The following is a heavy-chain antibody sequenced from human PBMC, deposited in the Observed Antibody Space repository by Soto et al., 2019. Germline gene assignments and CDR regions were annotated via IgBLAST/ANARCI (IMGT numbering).Heavy chain of an antibody. Sequence: PGGSLRLSCAASGFTFSGYAMSWVRQAPGKGLEWVSAISGSGGSTYYADSVKGRFTISRDNSKNTLYLQMNSLRAEDTAVYYCAKRIAAAIDAFDIWGQGTMVTVSS. V-gene: IGHV3-23*01. CDR1: GFTFSGYA. D-gene: IGHD6-13*01. CDR2: ISGSGGST. CDR3: AKRIAAAIDAFDI. J-gene: IGHJ3*02.